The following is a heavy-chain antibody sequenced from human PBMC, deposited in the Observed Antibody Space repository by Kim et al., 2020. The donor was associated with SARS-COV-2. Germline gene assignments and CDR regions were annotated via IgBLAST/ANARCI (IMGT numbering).Heavy chain of an antibody. J-gene: IGHJ6*02. Sequence: GGSLRLSCAASGFTFDDYAMHWVRQAPGKGLEWVSGISWYSGSIGYADSVKGRFTISRDNAKNSLYLQMNSLRAEDTALYYCAKFSVVILTDYYYGMDVWGQGATVTVSS. V-gene: IGHV3-9*01. CDR2: ISWYSGSI. CDR1: GFTFDDYA. CDR3: AKFSVVILTDYYYGMDV. D-gene: IGHD3-9*01.